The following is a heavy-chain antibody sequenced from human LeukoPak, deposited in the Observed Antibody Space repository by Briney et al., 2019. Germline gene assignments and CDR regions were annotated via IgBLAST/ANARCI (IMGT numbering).Heavy chain of an antibody. D-gene: IGHD4-17*01. V-gene: IGHV3-23*01. J-gene: IGHJ4*02. Sequence: GGSLRLSCAVSGFTFSNYAMVWARQAPGKGLDWVPSISAGGGVTSNADSVKGRFTISRDNSKNTLYLQMNSLRAEDTAMYYCAKAARTTVTYSFDSWGQGTLVTVSS. CDR3: AKAARTTVTYSFDS. CDR2: ISAGGGVT. CDR1: GFTFSNYA.